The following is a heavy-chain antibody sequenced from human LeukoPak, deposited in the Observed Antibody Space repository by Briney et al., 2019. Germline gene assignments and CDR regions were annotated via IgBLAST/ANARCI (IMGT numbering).Heavy chain of an antibody. CDR1: GFTFSSYA. CDR2: IGYSGGNT. V-gene: IGHV3-23*01. D-gene: IGHD1-26*01. Sequence: GGSLRLSCAASGFTFSSYAMSWVRQAPGKGLEWVSGIGYSGGNTYYADSVKGRFTISRDNSKNTLYLQMNRLRAEDTALYYCAKVREGYYYYMDVWGKGTTVTVSS. J-gene: IGHJ6*03. CDR3: AKVREGYYYYMDV.